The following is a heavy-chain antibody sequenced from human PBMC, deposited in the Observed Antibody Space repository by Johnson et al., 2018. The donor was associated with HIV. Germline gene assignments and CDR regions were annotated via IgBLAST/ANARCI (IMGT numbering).Heavy chain of an antibody. Sequence: VQLVESGGGLVQPGGSLRLSCGASGFTFSDHWMQWVRQAPGKGLVLVSRINGDGSRTSYADSVKCLFSIARSNAKNTLFLEMKSLRAEDTAVYYCVRTSCTGARCLGYDPFDIWGQGTMVTVSS. CDR3: VRTSCTGARCLGYDPFDI. D-gene: IGHD3-16*01. CDR1: GFTFSDHW. V-gene: IGHV3-74*01. CDR2: INGDGSRT. J-gene: IGHJ3*02.